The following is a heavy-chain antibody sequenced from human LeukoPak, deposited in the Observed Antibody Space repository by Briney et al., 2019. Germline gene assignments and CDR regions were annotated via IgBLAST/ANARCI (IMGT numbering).Heavy chain of an antibody. V-gene: IGHV1-69*04. CDR3: ARDPAYCGGDCYSWNRPFDY. CDR2: IIPLLGTA. J-gene: IGHJ4*02. CDR1: GGTFSSYA. D-gene: IGHD2-21*02. Sequence: ASVKVSRKASGGTFSSYAISWVRQAPGQGLEWMGRIIPLLGTANYAQKFQGRVTITADKSTSTAYMELSSLRSEDTAMYYCARDPAYCGGDCYSWNRPFDYWGQGTLVTVSS.